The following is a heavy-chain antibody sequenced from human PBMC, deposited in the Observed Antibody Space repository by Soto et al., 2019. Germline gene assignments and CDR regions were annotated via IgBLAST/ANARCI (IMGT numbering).Heavy chain of an antibody. Sequence: SETLSLSCTVYGGSFSGYYWSWIRQPPGKGLEWIGEINHSGSTNYNPSLKSRVTISVDTSKNQFSLKLSSVTAADTAVYYCARGGTVDTAMVLTDYCGQGTLVTVSS. CDR2: INHSGST. J-gene: IGHJ4*02. V-gene: IGHV4-34*01. CDR1: GGSFSGYY. D-gene: IGHD5-18*01. CDR3: ARGGTVDTAMVLTDY.